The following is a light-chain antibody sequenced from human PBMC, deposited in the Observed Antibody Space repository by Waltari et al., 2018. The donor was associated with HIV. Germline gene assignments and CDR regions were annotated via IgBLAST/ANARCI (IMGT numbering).Light chain of an antibody. J-gene: IGLJ3*02. V-gene: IGLV2-14*01. CDR3: ASFSSGSTPYV. CDR2: EVN. CDR1: SSDVGGYNY. Sequence: QSALTQPASVSGSPGQSITISCTGTSSDVGGYNYLSWYQQYPGTAPKLIIFEVNNRPSWVSDRFFGSKSGNTASLTISGLQAADEAEYYCASFSSGSTPYVFGGGTKLTVL.